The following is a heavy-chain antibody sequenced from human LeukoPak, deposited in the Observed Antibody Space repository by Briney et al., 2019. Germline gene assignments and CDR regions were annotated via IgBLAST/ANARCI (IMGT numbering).Heavy chain of an antibody. J-gene: IGHJ6*04. Sequence: PSETLSLTCSVSGGSISGYYWSWIRQPPGQTLEWIGYIYSSGSTNYNPSLQSRVTMSVNTSMNQFSLRLSSVTAADTAVYYCARFTYTTRPSDVWGRGTTVTVSS. D-gene: IGHD3-16*01. CDR2: IYSSGST. CDR1: GGSISGYY. V-gene: IGHV4-4*09. CDR3: ARFTYTTRPSDV.